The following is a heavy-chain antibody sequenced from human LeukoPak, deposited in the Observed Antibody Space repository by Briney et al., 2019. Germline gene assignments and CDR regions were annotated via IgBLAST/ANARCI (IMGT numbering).Heavy chain of an antibody. J-gene: IGHJ4*02. CDR1: GFTFSSYG. D-gene: IGHD3-22*01. CDR2: IRYDGSNK. Sequence: GGSLRLSCAASGFTFSSYGMHWVRQAPGKGLEWVAFIRYDGSNKYYADSVKGRFTISRDNAKNTLYLQMNSLRAEDTAVYYCARDFISSRSGYYYDSSGYSDWGQGTLVTVSS. V-gene: IGHV3-30*02. CDR3: ARDFISSRSGYYYDSSGYSD.